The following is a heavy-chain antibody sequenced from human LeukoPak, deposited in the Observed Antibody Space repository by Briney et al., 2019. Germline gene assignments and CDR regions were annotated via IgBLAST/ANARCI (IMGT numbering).Heavy chain of an antibody. V-gene: IGHV1-18*01. CDR2: ISAYNGNT. CDR1: GYTFTSYD. CDR3: ARTIAVAGLNDY. Sequence: ASVKVSCKASGYTFTSYDISWVRQAPGQGLEWMGWISAYNGNTNYAQKLQGRVTMTTDTSTSTAYMELRSLRSDDTAVYYCARTIAVAGLNDYWGQGTLVTVSS. J-gene: IGHJ4*02. D-gene: IGHD6-19*01.